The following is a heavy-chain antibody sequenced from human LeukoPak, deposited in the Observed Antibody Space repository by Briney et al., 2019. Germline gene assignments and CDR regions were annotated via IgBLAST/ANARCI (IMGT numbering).Heavy chain of an antibody. CDR1: GFTFSNAW. CDR2: IKSKTDGGTT. V-gene: IGHV3-15*01. CDR3: TTEQLGRRVDY. Sequence: GGSLRLSCAASGFTFSNAWMSWVRQAPGKGLEWVGRIKSKTDGGTTDYAASVKGRFTISRDDSKNTLYLRMNSLKTEDTAVYYCTTEQLGRRVDYWGQGTLVTVSS. D-gene: IGHD6-6*01. J-gene: IGHJ4*02.